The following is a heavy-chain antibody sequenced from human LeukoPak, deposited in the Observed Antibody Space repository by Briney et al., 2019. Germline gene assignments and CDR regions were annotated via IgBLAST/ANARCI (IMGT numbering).Heavy chain of an antibody. CDR3: ARNGELLKDAFDI. Sequence: ASETLSLTCTVSGYSISSSNWWGWIRQPPGKGLEWIGYIYYSGSTNYNPSLKSRVTMSVDTSKNQFSLKLSSVTALDTAVYYCARNGELLKDAFDIWGQGTMVTVSS. CDR2: IYYSGST. D-gene: IGHD3-10*01. J-gene: IGHJ3*02. V-gene: IGHV4-28*06. CDR1: GYSISSSNW.